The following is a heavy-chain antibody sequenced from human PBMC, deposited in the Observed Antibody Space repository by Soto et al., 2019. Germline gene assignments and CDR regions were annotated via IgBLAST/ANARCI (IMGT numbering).Heavy chain of an antibody. V-gene: IGHV4-59*12. Sequence: PSETLSLTCTVSGGSIGGYYWSWIRQAPGKGLEWLGYIYYTGRTKYNPSLKTRVTMSADTTKNQFSLKLSTVTAADTAVYYCARDRSGYYHFDNWGQGTLVTVSS. CDR1: GGSIGGYY. J-gene: IGHJ4*02. CDR2: IYYTGRT. D-gene: IGHD3-22*01. CDR3: ARDRSGYYHFDN.